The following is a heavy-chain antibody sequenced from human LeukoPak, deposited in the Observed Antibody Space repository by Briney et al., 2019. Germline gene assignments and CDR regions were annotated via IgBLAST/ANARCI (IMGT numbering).Heavy chain of an antibody. J-gene: IGHJ4*02. CDR1: GGSISSGGYY. V-gene: IGHV4-31*03. CDR2: IYYSGST. CDR3: ARSLAAAEGGYFDY. D-gene: IGHD6-13*01. Sequence: SETLSLTCTVSGGSISSGGYYWSWIRQHPGKGLEWIGYIYYSGSTYYNPSLKSRISISVDTSKNQFSLKLSSVTAADTAVYYCARSLAAAEGGYFDYWGQGTLVTVSS.